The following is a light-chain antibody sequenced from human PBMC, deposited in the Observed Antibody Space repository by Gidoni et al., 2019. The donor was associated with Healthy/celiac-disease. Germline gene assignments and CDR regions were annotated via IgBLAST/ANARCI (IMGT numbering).Light chain of an antibody. CDR2: AAS. CDR1: QSISSY. CDR3: QQSYSTLT. Sequence: DIQMTQSPSSLSAGDRVTITCRASQSISSYLNWYQQKPGKAPKLLIYAASSLQSGVPSRFSGSGSGTDFTLTISSLQPEDFATYYRQQSYSTLTFGGGTKVEIK. V-gene: IGKV1-39*01. J-gene: IGKJ4*01.